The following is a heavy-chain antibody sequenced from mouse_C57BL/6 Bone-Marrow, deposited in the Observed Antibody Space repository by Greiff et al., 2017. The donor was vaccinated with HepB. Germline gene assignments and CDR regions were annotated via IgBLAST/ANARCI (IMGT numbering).Heavy chain of an antibody. V-gene: IGHV1-55*01. CDR2: IYPGSGST. J-gene: IGHJ3*01. CDR1: GYTFTSYW. CDR3: ARGWLRRRTWFAC. Sequence: VQLQQPGAELVKPGASVKMSCKASGYTFTSYWITWVKQRPGQGLEWIGDIYPGSGSTNYNEKFKSKATLTVDTSSSTAYMQLSSLTSEDSAVYYCARGWLRRRTWFACWGQGTLVTVSA. D-gene: IGHD2-2*01.